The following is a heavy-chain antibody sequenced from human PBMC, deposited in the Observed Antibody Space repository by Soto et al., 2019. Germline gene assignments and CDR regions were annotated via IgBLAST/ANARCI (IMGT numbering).Heavy chain of an antibody. J-gene: IGHJ4*02. CDR1: GGSFSGYY. V-gene: IGHV4-34*01. D-gene: IGHD3-3*01. Sequence: QSQTLSLTCAVYGGSFSGYYWSWIRQPPGKGLEWIGEINHSGSTNYNPSLKSRVTISVDTSKNQFSLKLSSVTAADTAVYYCARGVFGVVRTPYFDYWGQGTLVTVSS. CDR2: INHSGST. CDR3: ARGVFGVVRTPYFDY.